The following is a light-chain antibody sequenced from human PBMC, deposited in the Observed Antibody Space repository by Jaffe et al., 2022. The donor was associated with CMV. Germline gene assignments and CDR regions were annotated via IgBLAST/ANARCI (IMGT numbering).Light chain of an antibody. CDR3: QQSFSTPFT. J-gene: IGKJ4*01. V-gene: IGKV1-39*01. CDR2: APN. Sequence: DIQMTQSPSSLSASIGDRVTTTCRASHNINYYVNWYQQRPGKAPKLLISAPNTLQSGVPSRFSGSGSGTDFTLTISNLQPEDFATYFCQQSFSTPFTFGGGTKVEI. CDR1: HNINYY.